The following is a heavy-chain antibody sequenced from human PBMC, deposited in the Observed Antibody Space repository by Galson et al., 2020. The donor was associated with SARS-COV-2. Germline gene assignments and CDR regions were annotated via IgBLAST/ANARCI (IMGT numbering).Heavy chain of an antibody. J-gene: IGHJ4*02. CDR2: IRYDGSNK. CDR1: GFTFSSYG. CDR3: AKDSVLLWFGEFDY. D-gene: IGHD3-10*01. Sequence: GGSLRLSCAASGFTFSSYGMHWVRQAPGKGLEWVAFIRYDGSNKYYADSVKGRFTISRDNSKNTLYLQMNSLRAEDTAVYYCAKDSVLLWFGEFDYWGQGTLVTVSS. V-gene: IGHV3-30*02.